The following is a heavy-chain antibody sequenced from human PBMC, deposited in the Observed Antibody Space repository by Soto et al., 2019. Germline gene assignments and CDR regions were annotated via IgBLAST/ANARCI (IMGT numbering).Heavy chain of an antibody. CDR1: GFAFNNYG. J-gene: IGHJ4*02. V-gene: IGHV3-21*01. CDR2: ISKSDYT. D-gene: IGHD2-2*01. Sequence: GGSLRLSCAVSGFAFNNYGINWVRQAPGKGLEWVSSISKSDYTYYSDSVKGRFTISRDNAKNSVSLQMNSLRVEDTAVYYCAREDSIIIPAVSDFWGQGTLVTVSS. CDR3: AREDSIIIPAVSDF.